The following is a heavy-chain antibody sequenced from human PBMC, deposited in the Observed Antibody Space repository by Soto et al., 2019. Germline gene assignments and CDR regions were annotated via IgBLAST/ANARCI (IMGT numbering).Heavy chain of an antibody. V-gene: IGHV3-15*07. CDR1: AFTFREAW. J-gene: IGHJ4*02. CDR2: IKSRTDGGTI. D-gene: IGHD3-16*01. Sequence: ESGGGLVKPRGSLRVSCAASAFTFREAWMNWVRQAPGKGLEWVGRIKSRTDGGTIEYATPVKGRFIISRDDSKNTLYLQMDSLKTEDTAVYYCWGSAYWGQGTLVTVSS. CDR3: WGSAY.